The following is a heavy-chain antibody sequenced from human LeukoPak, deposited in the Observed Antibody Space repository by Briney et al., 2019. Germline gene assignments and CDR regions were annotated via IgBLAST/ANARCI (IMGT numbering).Heavy chain of an antibody. CDR2: ISFDGSNK. Sequence: GGSLRLSCAVSGFTFRIYGMHWVRQAPGKGLEWVAVISFDGSNKYHADSVKGRFTISRDNAKNSLYLQMNSLRAEDTAVYYCAKDSTFLAVNYYYYMDVWGKGTTVTISS. D-gene: IGHD3-16*01. J-gene: IGHJ6*03. CDR1: GFTFRIYG. V-gene: IGHV3-30*18. CDR3: AKDSTFLAVNYYYYMDV.